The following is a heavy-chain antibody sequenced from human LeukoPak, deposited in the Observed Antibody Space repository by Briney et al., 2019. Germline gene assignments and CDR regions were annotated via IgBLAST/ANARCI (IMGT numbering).Heavy chain of an antibody. V-gene: IGHV3-23*01. CDR2: ISASDPGT. CDR3: AKAPAASCIGSNCYHFDW. CDR1: GFTFNTYA. J-gene: IGHJ4*02. D-gene: IGHD2-15*01. Sequence: GGSLRLSCAASGFTFNTYAMSWVRQAPGKSLEWVSAISASDPGTYYADSVKGRFTISRDNSKNTLFLQMNSLRAEDTAVYYCAKAPAASCIGSNCYHFDWWGQGTLVTVSS.